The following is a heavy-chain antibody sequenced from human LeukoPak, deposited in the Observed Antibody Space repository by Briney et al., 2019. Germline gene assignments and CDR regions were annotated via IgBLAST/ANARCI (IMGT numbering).Heavy chain of an antibody. Sequence: GGSLRLSCAASGFTFSSYAMSWVRQAPGKGLEWVSAISGSGGSTYYADSVKGRFTISRDNSKNTLYLQMNSLRAEDTAVYYCARGRVLLWFGELWAFDYWGQGTLVTVSS. CDR3: ARGRVLLWFGELWAFDY. D-gene: IGHD3-10*01. J-gene: IGHJ4*02. V-gene: IGHV3-23*01. CDR2: ISGSGGST. CDR1: GFTFSSYA.